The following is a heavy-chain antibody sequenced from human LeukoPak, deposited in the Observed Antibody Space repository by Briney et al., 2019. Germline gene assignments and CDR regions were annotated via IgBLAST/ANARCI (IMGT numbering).Heavy chain of an antibody. V-gene: IGHV4-59*01. CDR2: IYSNATT. J-gene: IGHJ5*02. CDR1: GGSLGTYY. Sequence: SETLSLTCSVSGGSLGTYYWSWIRQPPGKGLEWIANIYSNATTSYNPSLKSRVTISLDPSKNQFSLKLSSVTAADTAVYYCARGPTYYDFWSGLSNWFDPWAREPWSPSPQ. CDR3: ARGPTYYDFWSGLSNWFDP. D-gene: IGHD3-3*01.